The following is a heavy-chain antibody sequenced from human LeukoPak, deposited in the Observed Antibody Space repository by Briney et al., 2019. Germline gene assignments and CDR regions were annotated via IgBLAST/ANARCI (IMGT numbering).Heavy chain of an antibody. CDR3: ARSHSSSWYTLSVYYYYGMDV. V-gene: IGHV1-8*02. Sequence: GASVKVSCKASGGTFSSYAINWVRQATGQGLEWMGWMNPNSGNTGYAQKFQGRVTMTRNTSISTAYMELSSLRSEDTAVYYCARSHSSSWYTLSVYYYYGMDVWGQGTTVTVSS. CDR2: MNPNSGNT. J-gene: IGHJ6*02. D-gene: IGHD6-13*01. CDR1: GGTFSSYA.